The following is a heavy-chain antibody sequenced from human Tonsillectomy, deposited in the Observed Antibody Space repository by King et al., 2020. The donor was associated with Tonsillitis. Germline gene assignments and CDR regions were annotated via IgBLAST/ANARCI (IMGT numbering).Heavy chain of an antibody. Sequence: VQLVESGGGAVQPGRALRLSCAASGFTFSSYAMHWVRQAPATGLVWVAVLSYDGSSKHLPDSVKGRFTISRDNYKTTLYLQMNSLRAEDTAVYYCARDKESGSFYGYFENWGQGALVTVSS. CDR1: GFTFSSYA. CDR3: ARDKESGSFYGYFEN. CDR2: LSYDGSSK. V-gene: IGHV3-30-3*01. D-gene: IGHD1-26*01. J-gene: IGHJ4*02.